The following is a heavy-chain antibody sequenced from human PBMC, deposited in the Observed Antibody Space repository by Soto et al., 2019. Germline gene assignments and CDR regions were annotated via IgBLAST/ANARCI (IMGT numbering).Heavy chain of an antibody. CDR2: IIPIFGTA. Sequence: QVQLVQSGAEVKKPGSSVKVSCKASGGTFSSYAISWVRQAPGQGLEWMGGIIPIFGTANYAQKFQGRVTITADESTSTAHMELSSLRSEDTAVYYCSGGGEGTIFGVAAPFEGWGQGTLVTVSS. D-gene: IGHD3-3*01. CDR3: SGGGEGTIFGVAAPFEG. J-gene: IGHJ4*02. CDR1: GGTFSSYA. V-gene: IGHV1-69*01.